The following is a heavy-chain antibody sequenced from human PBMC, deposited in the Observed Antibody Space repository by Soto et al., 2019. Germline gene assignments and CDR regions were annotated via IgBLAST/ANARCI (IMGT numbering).Heavy chain of an antibody. D-gene: IGHD3-10*01. V-gene: IGHV1-69*01. CDR3: AREVRRISMVRGAQDYYFYGMDV. Sequence: QVQLVQSGAEVKKPGSSVKVSCKASGGTFSSYAISWVRQAPGQGLEWMGGIIPIFGTANYAQKFQGRVTITADESTSTTYMELSSLRSEDTAVYYCAREVRRISMVRGAQDYYFYGMDVWGQGTTVTVSS. CDR2: IIPIFGTA. J-gene: IGHJ6*02. CDR1: GGTFSSYA.